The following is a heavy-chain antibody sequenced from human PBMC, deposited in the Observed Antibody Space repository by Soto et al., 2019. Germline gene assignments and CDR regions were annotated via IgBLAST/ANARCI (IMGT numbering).Heavy chain of an antibody. CDR2: ISYDGSNK. CDR3: AKDRDSSGWFANWFDP. CDR1: GFPFCSYY. J-gene: IGHJ5*02. Sequence: GGSLTLSCAASGFPFCSYYMHWVRKAPGKGLEWVAVISYDGSNKYYADSVKGRFTISRDNSKNTLYLQMNSLRAEDTAVYYCAKDRDSSGWFANWFDPWGQGTLVTVSS. V-gene: IGHV3-30*18. D-gene: IGHD6-19*01.